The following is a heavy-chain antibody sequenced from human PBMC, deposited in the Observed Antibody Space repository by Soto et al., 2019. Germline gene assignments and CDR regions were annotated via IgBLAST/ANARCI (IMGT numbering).Heavy chain of an antibody. CDR1: GFTFSSYG. CDR2: ISYDGSIK. J-gene: IGHJ4*02. D-gene: IGHD6-19*01. Sequence: GGSLRRSCAASGFTFSSYGMHCVRQAPGKGLEWLAVISYDGSIKYYADSVKGRFTISRDNSKNTMYLQMNSLRAEDTAVYDCARDLAVAVTHFAYWAQGTVVTV. CDR3: ARDLAVAVTHFAY. V-gene: IGHV3-30-3*01.